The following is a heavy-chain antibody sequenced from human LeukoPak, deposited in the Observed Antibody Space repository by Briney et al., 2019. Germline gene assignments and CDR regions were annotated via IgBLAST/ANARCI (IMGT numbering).Heavy chain of an antibody. CDR3: ARDYYYYMDV. CDR2: IYYSGST. J-gene: IGHJ6*03. Sequence: SETLSLTCTVSGGSISSSSYYWGWIRQLPGKGLEWIGSIYYSGSTYYNPSLKSRVTISVDTSKNQFSLKLSSVTAADTAVYYCARDYYYYMDVWGKGTTVTISS. CDR1: GGSISSSSYY. V-gene: IGHV4-39*01.